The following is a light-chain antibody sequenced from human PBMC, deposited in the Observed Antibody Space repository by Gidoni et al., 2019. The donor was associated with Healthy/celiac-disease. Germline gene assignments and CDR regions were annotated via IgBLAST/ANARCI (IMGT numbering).Light chain of an antibody. CDR1: QSVSSY. CDR2: EAS. V-gene: IGKV3-11*01. Sequence: LTQSLATLSLSPGERATLSCRASQSVSSYLAWYQQKPGPAPRLLIYEASNRVAGLPARFSGSGSATAFTLTIISLEPEDFAVYYCQQRSNWPPLTFGQGTRLEIK. J-gene: IGKJ5*01. CDR3: QQRSNWPPLT.